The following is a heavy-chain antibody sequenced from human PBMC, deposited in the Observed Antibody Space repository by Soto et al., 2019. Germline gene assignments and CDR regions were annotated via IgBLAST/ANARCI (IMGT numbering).Heavy chain of an antibody. J-gene: IGHJ5*02. Sequence: SETLSLTCTVSGGSISSYYWSWIRQPPGKGLEWIGYIYYSGSTNYNPSLKSRVTISVDTSKNQFSLKLSSVTAADTAVYYCAREEGPIAVAGKHNNWFDPWGQGTLVTVSS. CDR2: IYYSGST. CDR1: GGSISSYY. D-gene: IGHD6-19*01. V-gene: IGHV4-59*01. CDR3: AREEGPIAVAGKHNNWFDP.